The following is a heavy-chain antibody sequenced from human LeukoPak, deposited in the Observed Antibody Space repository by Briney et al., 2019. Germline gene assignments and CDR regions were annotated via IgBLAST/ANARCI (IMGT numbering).Heavy chain of an antibody. CDR3: ARDDPDTLTDPYGMDV. D-gene: IGHD3-9*01. J-gene: IGHJ6*02. CDR1: GGTFSSYA. V-gene: IGHV1-69*04. Sequence: VASVKVSCKASGGTFSSYAISWVRQAPGQGLEWMGRIIPILGIANYAQKFQGRVTITADKSTSTAYMELSSLRSEDTAVYYCARDDPDTLTDPYGMDVWGQGTTVTVSS. CDR2: IIPILGIA.